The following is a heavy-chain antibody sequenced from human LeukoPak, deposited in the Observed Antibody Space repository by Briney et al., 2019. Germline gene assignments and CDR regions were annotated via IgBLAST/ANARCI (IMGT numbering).Heavy chain of an antibody. J-gene: IGHJ3*02. Sequence: GGSLRLSCAASGFTFSSYGMHWVRQAPGKGLEWVAFIRYDGSNKYYADSVKGRFTISRDNSKNTLSLQMNSPRPEDTAIYYCARGRRTLIVGSARNAFDIWGQGTMVTVSS. CDR1: GFTFSSYG. D-gene: IGHD2-21*01. CDR2: IRYDGSNK. V-gene: IGHV3-30*02. CDR3: ARGRRTLIVGSARNAFDI.